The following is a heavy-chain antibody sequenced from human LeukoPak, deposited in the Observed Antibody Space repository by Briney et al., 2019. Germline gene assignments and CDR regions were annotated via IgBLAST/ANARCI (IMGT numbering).Heavy chain of an antibody. V-gene: IGHV3-7*03. CDR2: IKQDGSEK. J-gene: IGHJ4*02. Sequence: GGSLRLSCAASGFTFNSYSMNWFRQAPGKGLEWVANIKQDGSEKYYVDSVKGRFTISRDNSKNTLYLQMNSLRAEDTAVYYCAKAAYGSESYYDPFDYWGQGTLVTVSS. D-gene: IGHD3-10*01. CDR1: GFTFNSYS. CDR3: AKAAYGSESYYDPFDY.